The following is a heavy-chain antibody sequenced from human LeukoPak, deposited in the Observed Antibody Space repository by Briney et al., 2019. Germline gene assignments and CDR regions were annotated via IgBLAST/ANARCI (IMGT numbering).Heavy chain of an antibody. Sequence: SETLSLTCTVSGGSISTYYWSWICQPPGKGLEWIGYIYYSGSTNYNPSLKSRVTISVDTSKNQFSLKLSSVTAADTAVYYCARGGAYDFWSGSTGFDYWGQGTLVTVSS. J-gene: IGHJ4*02. CDR2: IYYSGST. V-gene: IGHV4-59*01. CDR3: ARGGAYDFWSGSTGFDY. CDR1: GGSISTYY. D-gene: IGHD3-3*01.